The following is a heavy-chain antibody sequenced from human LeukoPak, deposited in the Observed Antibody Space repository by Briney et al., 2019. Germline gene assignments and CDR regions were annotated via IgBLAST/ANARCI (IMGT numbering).Heavy chain of an antibody. CDR1: AFTFSNFW. J-gene: IGHJ4*02. CDR2: INPDGSGK. Sequence: GGSLRLSCAASAFTFSNFWMNWVRQAPGKGLEWVANINPDGSGKSYVDSVKGRFDISRDNAENLLFLHVNSLRVDDTAVYFCAGWGSGSYWGQGTLVTVSS. V-gene: IGHV3-7*03. D-gene: IGHD7-27*01. CDR3: AGWGSGSY.